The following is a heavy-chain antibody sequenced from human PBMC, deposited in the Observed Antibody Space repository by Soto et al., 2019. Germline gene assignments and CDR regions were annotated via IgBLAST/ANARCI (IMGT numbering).Heavy chain of an antibody. D-gene: IGHD3-10*01. V-gene: IGHV3-33*01. CDR3: ARDAPLWFGEQTYFDY. CDR2: IWYDGSNK. Sequence: QVQLVESGGGVVQPGRFLRLSCAASGFTFSSYGMHWVRQAPGKGLEWVAVIWYDGSNKYYADSVKGRFTISRDNSKNTLYLQMNSLRAEDTAVYYCARDAPLWFGEQTYFDYWGQGTLVTVSS. J-gene: IGHJ4*02. CDR1: GFTFSSYG.